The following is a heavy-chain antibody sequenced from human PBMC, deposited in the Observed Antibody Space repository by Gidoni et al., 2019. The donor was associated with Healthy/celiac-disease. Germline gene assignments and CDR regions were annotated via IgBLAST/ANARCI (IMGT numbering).Heavy chain of an antibody. CDR3: TTENYDFWSGYYSYFQH. D-gene: IGHD3-3*01. J-gene: IGHJ1*01. CDR1: GFTFSNAW. CDR2: SKSKTDGGTT. Sequence: EVQLVESGGGLVKPGGSLRLSCAASGFTFSNAWMSWVRQAPGKGLEWVGRSKSKTDGGTTDYAAPVKGRFTISRDDSKNTLYLQMNSLKTEDTAVYYCTTENYDFWSGYYSYFQHWGQGTLVTVSS. V-gene: IGHV3-15*01.